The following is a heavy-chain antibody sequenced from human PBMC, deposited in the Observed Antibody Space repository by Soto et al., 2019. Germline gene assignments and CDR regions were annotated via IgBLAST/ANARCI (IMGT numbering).Heavy chain of an antibody. CDR1: GFTFSSYS. V-gene: IGHV3-48*02. D-gene: IGHD3-22*01. CDR3: AKDGYYYDSSGYIDY. CDR2: ISSSSSTI. Sequence: GGSLRLSCAASGFTFSSYSMNWVRQAPGKGLEWVSYISSSSSTIYYADSVKGRFTISRDNAKNSLYLQMNSLRDEDTAVYYCAKDGYYYDSSGYIDYWGQRTLVTVSS. J-gene: IGHJ4*02.